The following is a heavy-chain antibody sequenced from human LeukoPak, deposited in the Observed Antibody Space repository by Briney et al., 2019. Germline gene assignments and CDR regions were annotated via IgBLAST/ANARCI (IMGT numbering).Heavy chain of an antibody. D-gene: IGHD4-23*01. CDR1: GGSVSSGSYY. V-gene: IGHV4-61*01. CDR3: ARVSGNSVY. CDR2: GYYSGST. J-gene: IGHJ4*02. Sequence: SETLSLTCTVSGGSVSSGSYYWSWIRQSPGKGLEWIGYGYYSGSTSYNPSLKSRVIISVDTSKNQFSLKLSSVTAADTAVYYCARVSGNSVYWGQGTLVAVSS.